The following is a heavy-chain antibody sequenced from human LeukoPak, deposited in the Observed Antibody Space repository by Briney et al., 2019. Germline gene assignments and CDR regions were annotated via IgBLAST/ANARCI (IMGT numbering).Heavy chain of an antibody. Sequence: GGSLRLSCAASGFTFRDYYMSWIRQAPGKGLECISYITTSGSTIYYADSVKGRFTISRDNAKNSPYLQMNSLRAEDTALYYCGRAYDFSRHWGQGTLVTVSS. J-gene: IGHJ4*02. CDR2: ITTSGSTI. CDR3: GRAYDFSRH. CDR1: GFTFRDYY. D-gene: IGHD3-3*01. V-gene: IGHV3-11*04.